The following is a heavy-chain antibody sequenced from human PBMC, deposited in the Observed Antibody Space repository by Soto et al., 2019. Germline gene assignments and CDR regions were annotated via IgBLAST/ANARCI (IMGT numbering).Heavy chain of an antibody. Sequence: NPSETLSLTCTVSGGSISSGGYYWSWIRQHPGKGLEWIGYIYYSGSTYYNPSLKSRVTISVDTSKNQFSLKLSSVTAADTAVYYCARESRYYDSTASGYGMDVWGQGTTVTVSS. CDR2: IYYSGST. CDR3: ARESRYYDSTASGYGMDV. J-gene: IGHJ6*02. CDR1: GGSISSGGYY. D-gene: IGHD3-22*01. V-gene: IGHV4-31*03.